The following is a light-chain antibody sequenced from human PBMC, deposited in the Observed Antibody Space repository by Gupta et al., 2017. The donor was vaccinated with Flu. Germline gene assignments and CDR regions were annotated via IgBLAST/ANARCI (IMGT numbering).Light chain of an antibody. J-gene: IGLJ3*02. CDR3: NSQDINGDHVV. CDR2: GEN. CDR1: GLRNFY. V-gene: IGLV3-19*01. Sequence: SYELPKHPAVSVALGQPVIITCQGEGLRNFYASWHQHKPGQAPLLVIYGENNRPSGIPDRFSGSSSGDTASLTITGAQAGDEADYYCNSQDINGDHVVFGGGTKVTVL.